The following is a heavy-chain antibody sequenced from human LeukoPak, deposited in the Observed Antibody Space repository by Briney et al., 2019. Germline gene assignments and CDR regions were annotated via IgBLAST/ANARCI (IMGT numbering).Heavy chain of an antibody. CDR2: ISSGSSYI. D-gene: IGHD1-26*01. J-gene: IGHJ4*02. CDR3: ARDSSGVGVDFDY. V-gene: IGHV3-21*01. CDR1: GFTFSSYS. Sequence: KPGGSLRLSCAASGFTFSSYSMNWVRQAPGKGLEWVSSISSGSSYIYYADSVKGRFTISRDNAKNSLYLQLNSLRAEDTAVYYCARDSSGVGVDFDYWGQGTLVTVSS.